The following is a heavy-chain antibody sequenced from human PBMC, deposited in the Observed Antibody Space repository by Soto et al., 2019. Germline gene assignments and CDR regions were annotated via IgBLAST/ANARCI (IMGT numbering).Heavy chain of an antibody. V-gene: IGHV4-38-2*01. D-gene: IGHD1-20*01. Sequence: SETLSLTCAVSGYSISRGYYWGWIRQPPGKGLEWIGSIYHSETYYNPSLESRVSVSVDTSKSQFSLKVSGVSAADTAVYYCATSQKGYNWNYFDHWGQGALVTVSS. CDR2: IYHSET. CDR1: GYSISRGYY. J-gene: IGHJ4*02. CDR3: ATSQKGYNWNYFDH.